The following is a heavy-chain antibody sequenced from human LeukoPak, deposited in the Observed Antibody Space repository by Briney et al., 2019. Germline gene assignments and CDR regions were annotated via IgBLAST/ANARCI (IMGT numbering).Heavy chain of an antibody. CDR1: GFTFSSYG. J-gene: IGHJ3*02. CDR2: IRYDGSNK. CDR3: AKGSRVSNAFDI. D-gene: IGHD6-13*01. Sequence: GGSRRLSCAASGFTFSSYGMHWVRQAPGKGLEWVAFIRYDGSNKYYADSVKGRFAISRGNSKNTLYLQMNSLRAEDTAVYYCAKGSRVSNAFDIWGQGTMVTVSS. V-gene: IGHV3-30*02.